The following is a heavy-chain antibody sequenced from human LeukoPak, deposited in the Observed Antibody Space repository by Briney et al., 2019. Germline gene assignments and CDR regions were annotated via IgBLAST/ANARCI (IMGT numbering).Heavy chain of an antibody. J-gene: IGHJ4*02. CDR1: GFSLCNYW. V-gene: IGHV3-7*01. CDR3: ARGGHRQKEF. Sequence: HPGESLRLSSAASGFSLCNYWRTWVRQCPGKGLEWVAIINPDGSGKYSVDSVKGRFTISRDNAKNSLYLKMSSLRAEDTAVYYCARGGHRQKEFWGQGTLVTVSS. CDR2: INPDGSGK. D-gene: IGHD3-10*01.